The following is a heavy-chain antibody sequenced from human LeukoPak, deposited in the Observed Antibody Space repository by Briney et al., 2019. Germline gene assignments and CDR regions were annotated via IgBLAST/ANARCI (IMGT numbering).Heavy chain of an antibody. D-gene: IGHD2-21*02. V-gene: IGHV3-21*01. CDR1: GFTFSSYS. Sequence: PGGSLRLSCAASGFTFSSYSMNWVRQAPGKGLEWVSSISSSSSYIYYADSVKGRFTISRDNAKNSLYLQMNSLRAEDTAVYYCARIPQPYCGGDCTLIYFDYWGQGTLVSVSS. CDR2: ISSSSSYI. J-gene: IGHJ4*02. CDR3: ARIPQPYCGGDCTLIYFDY.